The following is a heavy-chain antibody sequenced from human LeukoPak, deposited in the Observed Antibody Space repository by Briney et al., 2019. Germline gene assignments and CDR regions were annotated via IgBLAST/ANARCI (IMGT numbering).Heavy chain of an antibody. J-gene: IGHJ6*03. CDR3: AKEYSSGWYYYYYMDV. V-gene: IGHV3-30*02. Sequence: GGSLRLSCAASGFTFSSYGMHWVHQAPGKGLEWVAFIRYDGSNKYYADSVKGRFTISRDNSKNTLYLQMNSLRAEDTAVYYGAKEYSSGWYYYYYMDVWGKGTTVTISS. D-gene: IGHD6-19*01. CDR2: IRYDGSNK. CDR1: GFTFSSYG.